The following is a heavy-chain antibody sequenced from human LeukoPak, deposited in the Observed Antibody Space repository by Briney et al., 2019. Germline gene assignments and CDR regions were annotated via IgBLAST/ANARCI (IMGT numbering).Heavy chain of an antibody. V-gene: IGHV4-59*01. J-gene: IGHJ4*02. CDR1: GGSISGYY. CDR2: IYYNSGST. D-gene: IGHD3-10*01. CDR3: ARDPPGSGSYLDY. Sequence: KPSETLSLTCTVSGGSISGYYWSWIRQPPGKKLECIGYIYYNSGSTNYNPSPKSRVTISVDTSKNQFSLKLSSVTAADTAMYYCARDPPGSGSYLDYWGQGTLVTVSS.